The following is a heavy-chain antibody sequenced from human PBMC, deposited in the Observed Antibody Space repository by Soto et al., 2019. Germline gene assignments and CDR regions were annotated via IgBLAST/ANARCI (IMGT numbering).Heavy chain of an antibody. J-gene: IGHJ4*02. CDR2: ISGSGGST. D-gene: IGHD3-10*01. V-gene: IGHV3-23*01. Sequence: GGSLRLSCAASGFTFSSYAMSWVRQAPGKGLEWVSAISGSGGSTYYADSVKGRFTISRDNARNTLYLEMNSLRAEDTALYYCTRDIGVKGAYWGPGTLVTVSS. CDR1: GFTFSSYA. CDR3: TRDIGVKGAY.